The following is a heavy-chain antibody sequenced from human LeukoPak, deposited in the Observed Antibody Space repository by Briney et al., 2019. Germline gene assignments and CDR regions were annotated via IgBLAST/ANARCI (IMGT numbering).Heavy chain of an antibody. V-gene: IGHV3-74*01. J-gene: IGHJ6*02. CDR2: INSDGSST. Sequence: GGSLRLSCAASGFTFSSYWMHWVRQAPGKGLVWVSRINSDGSSTSYADSVKGRFTISRDNAKNTLYLQMNSLRAEDTAVYYCARDLGSTSWDDYYYGMDVWGQGTTVTVSS. CDR1: GFTFSSYW. CDR3: ARDLGSTSWDDYYYGMDV. D-gene: IGHD2-2*01.